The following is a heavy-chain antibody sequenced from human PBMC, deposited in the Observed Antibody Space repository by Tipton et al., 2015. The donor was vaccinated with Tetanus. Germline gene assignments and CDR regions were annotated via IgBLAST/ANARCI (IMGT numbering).Heavy chain of an antibody. CDR3: ARLPKHYSASGST. D-gene: IGHD3-10*01. CDR1: GHNSRSYW. V-gene: IGHV5-51*01. CDR2: IYPGDSDA. J-gene: IGHJ5*02. Sequence: QLVQSGAEVKKPGESLKISCKASGHNSRSYWINWVRQLPGKGLEWMGIIYPGDSDATYSPSFQGQVTISADKSISTAYLQWTSLKPSDTAIYFCARLPKHYSASGSTWGQGTLVTVSS.